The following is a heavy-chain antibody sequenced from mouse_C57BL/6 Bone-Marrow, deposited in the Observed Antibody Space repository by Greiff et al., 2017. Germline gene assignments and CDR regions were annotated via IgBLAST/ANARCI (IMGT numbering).Heavy chain of an antibody. J-gene: IGHJ1*03. D-gene: IGHD1-1*01. CDR1: GYTFTSYG. V-gene: IGHV1-81*01. CDR2: IYPRSGNT. CDR3: ARYDYGSSLGWYFDV. Sequence: QVHVKQSGAELARPGASVKLSCKASGYTFTSYGISWVKQRTGQGLEWIGEIYPRSGNTYYNEKFKGKATLTADKSSSTAYMELRSLTSEDSAVYFCARYDYGSSLGWYFDVWGTGTTVTVSS.